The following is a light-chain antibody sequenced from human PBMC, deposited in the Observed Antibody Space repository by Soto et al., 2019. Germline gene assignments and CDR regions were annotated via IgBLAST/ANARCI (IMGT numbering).Light chain of an antibody. CDR2: DAS. V-gene: IGKV3-11*01. J-gene: IGKJ1*01. CDR1: QSISNNY. Sequence: DMVVTQSPYTLSVAPGYRATLSCRARQSISNNYLAWYQQKPGQAPRLLIYDASNRATGIPARFSGSGSGTDFTLTISSLEPDDFALYYCHQRRIWSRTFGQGTKVDIK. CDR3: HQRRIWSRT.